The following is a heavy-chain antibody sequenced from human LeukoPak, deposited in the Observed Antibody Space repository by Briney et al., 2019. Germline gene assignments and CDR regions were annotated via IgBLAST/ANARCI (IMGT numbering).Heavy chain of an antibody. J-gene: IGHJ3*02. D-gene: IGHD3-10*01. CDR3: AITPSMVRGVIYAFDI. CDR1: GGSISSSNYY. Sequence: PSETLSLTCTVSGGSISSSNYYWGWIRQPPGKGLEWIGSIYYSGSTYYNPSLKSRVTISVDTSKNQFSLKLSSVTAADTAVYYCAITPSMVRGVIYAFDIWGQGTMVTVSS. V-gene: IGHV4-39*01. CDR2: IYYSGST.